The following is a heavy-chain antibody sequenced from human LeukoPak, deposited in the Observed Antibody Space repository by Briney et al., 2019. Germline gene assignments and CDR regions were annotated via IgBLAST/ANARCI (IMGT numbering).Heavy chain of an antibody. CDR2: ISYDGSSK. CDR3: AKDYSSSSDYFDF. CDR1: GVTFSTYG. J-gene: IGHJ4*02. V-gene: IGHV3-30*18. D-gene: IGHD6-13*01. Sequence: PGGSLRLSCAVSGVTFSTYGMHWVRQAPGKGLEWVAFISYDGSSKYYADSVKGQFTISRDNSKNTLYLEMNSLRPEDTALYCCAKDYSSSSDYFDFWGQGTLVTVSS.